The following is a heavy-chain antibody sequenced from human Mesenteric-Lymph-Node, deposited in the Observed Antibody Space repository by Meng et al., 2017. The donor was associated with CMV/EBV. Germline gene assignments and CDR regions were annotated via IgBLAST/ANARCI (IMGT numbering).Heavy chain of an antibody. CDR2: MNPNSGNT. V-gene: IGHV1-8*03. CDR3: ARDRFWSGYYEGEAGGMDV. Sequence: ASVKVSCKASGYTFTSYDINWVRQATGQGLEWMGWMNPNSGNTGYAQKFQGRVTITRNTSISTAYMELSSLRSEDTAVYYWARDRFWSGYYEGEAGGMDVWGQGTTVTVSS. J-gene: IGHJ6*02. D-gene: IGHD3-3*01. CDR1: GYTFTSYD.